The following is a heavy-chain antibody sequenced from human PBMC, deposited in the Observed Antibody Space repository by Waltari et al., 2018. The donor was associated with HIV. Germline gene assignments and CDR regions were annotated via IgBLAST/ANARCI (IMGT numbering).Heavy chain of an antibody. CDR2: IKPNSGDT. J-gene: IGHJ4*02. D-gene: IGHD3-16*01. CDR3: SRTMTDAGEDY. Sequence: QVQLVQSGSEVKKPGASVKVSCKASGSIFTDYYMYWVRQAPGQGLEWMGRIKPNSGDTDYARKVQDRVTMTRDTSTNTAYMELSGLRSDDTAVYYGSRTMTDAGEDYWGQGTLGTVSS. CDR1: GSIFTDYY. V-gene: IGHV1-2*06.